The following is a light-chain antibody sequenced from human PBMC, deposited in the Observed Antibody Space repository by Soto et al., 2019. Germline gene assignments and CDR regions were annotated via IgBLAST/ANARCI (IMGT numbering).Light chain of an antibody. V-gene: IGKV1D-13*01. Sequence: AFQLTQSPSSLSASVEDRVTIACRASQGINTALAWYQQIPVRPPKLLIYEASNLQRGVPSRFSGSGSGTDFTLTINNLQPEDFATYYCQQFYDYPFTFGPGTIVDIK. J-gene: IGKJ3*01. CDR2: EAS. CDR1: QGINTA. CDR3: QQFYDYPFT.